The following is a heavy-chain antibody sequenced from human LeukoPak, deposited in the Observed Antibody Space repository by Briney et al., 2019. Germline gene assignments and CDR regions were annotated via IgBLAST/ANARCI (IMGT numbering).Heavy chain of an antibody. CDR3: ARLKDDVTKFDY. V-gene: IGHV3-7*01. CDR1: GFSFSRYW. J-gene: IGHJ4*02. Sequence: GGSLRLSCAGSGFSFSRYWMAWVRQAPGKGLEWVASINQDVSRIHYVDSVKGRFTISRDNAKNSLFLQMNSLRVEDTAVYYCARLKDDVTKFDYWGEGTLVTVSS. CDR2: INQDVSRI. D-gene: IGHD2-8*01.